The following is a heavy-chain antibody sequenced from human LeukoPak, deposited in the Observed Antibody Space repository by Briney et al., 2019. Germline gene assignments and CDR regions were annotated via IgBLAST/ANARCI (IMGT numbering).Heavy chain of an antibody. CDR3: ARSGVADYLDY. CDR1: GDSVPRYSAD. J-gene: IGHJ4*02. V-gene: IGHV6-1*01. Sequence: QTLPLTCPISGDSVPRYSADWIGIRHSPSRAVECLGRTYYRSRFNFDYAESVKSRITINPDTSKNQFSLQLNSVTPEDTAVYYCARSGVADYLDYWGQGTLVTVSS. CDR2: TYYRSRFNF. D-gene: IGHD6-19*01.